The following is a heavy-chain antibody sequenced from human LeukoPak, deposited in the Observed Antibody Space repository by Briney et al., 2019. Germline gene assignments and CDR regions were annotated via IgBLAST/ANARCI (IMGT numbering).Heavy chain of an antibody. V-gene: IGHV1-3*01. CDR2: INAGNGNT. J-gene: IGHJ6*02. CDR1: GYTFTSYA. CDR3: ARGGELDPYYYGMDV. D-gene: IGHD2-21*01. Sequence: ASVKVSCKASGYTFTSYAMHWVRQARGQRLEWMGWINAGNGNTKYSQKFQGRVTITRDTSASTAYMELSSLRSEDTAVYYCARGGELDPYYYGMDVWGQGTTVTVSS.